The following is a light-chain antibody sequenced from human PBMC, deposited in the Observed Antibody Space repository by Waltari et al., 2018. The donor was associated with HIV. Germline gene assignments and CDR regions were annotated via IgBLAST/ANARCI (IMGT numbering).Light chain of an antibody. CDR1: QAISNY. CDR3: QQYNSYPWT. CDR2: AAS. Sequence: DIQMTQSPSSLSASVGDRVTIACRASQAISNYLAWFQQKAGKAPKSLIYAASLLQSGSPSKFNGSGSGAEYTLTISSLQPEDVATYFCQQYNSYPWTFGQGTKVELK. V-gene: IGKV1-16*02. J-gene: IGKJ1*01.